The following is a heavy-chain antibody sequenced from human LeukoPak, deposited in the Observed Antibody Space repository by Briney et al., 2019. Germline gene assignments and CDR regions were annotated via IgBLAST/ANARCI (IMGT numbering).Heavy chain of an antibody. V-gene: IGHV1-18*01. CDR3: ARVGDSSSWFNWFDP. J-gene: IGHJ5*02. D-gene: IGHD6-13*01. CDR2: ISAYNSNT. CDR1: GYTFTSYG. Sequence: ASVKVSCKASGYTFTSYGISWVRQAPGQGLEWMGWISAYNSNTNYAQKLQGRVTMTTDTSTSTAYMELRSLRSDDTAVYYCARVGDSSSWFNWFDPWGQGTLVTVSS.